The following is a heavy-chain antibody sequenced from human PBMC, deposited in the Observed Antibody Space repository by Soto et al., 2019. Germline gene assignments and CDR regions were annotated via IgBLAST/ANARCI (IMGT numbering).Heavy chain of an antibody. D-gene: IGHD2-21*02. CDR2: ASYDGSNK. Sequence: QVQLEEFGGGVVQPGRSLRLSCVASGFTFTEYAMHWIRQTPGKGLEWVAAASYDGSNKYYADFVKGRFTISRDNSKTTLYLQMNSLRPEDRALYFCARGAYCGGDCLPGQVSKWFFDLWGSVTLVIVSS. CDR3: ARGAYCGGDCLPGQVSKWFFDL. V-gene: IGHV3-30*04. CDR1: GFTFTEYA. J-gene: IGHJ2*01.